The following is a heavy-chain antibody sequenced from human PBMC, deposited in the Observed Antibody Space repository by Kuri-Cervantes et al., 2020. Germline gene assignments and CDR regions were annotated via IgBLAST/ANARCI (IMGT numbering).Heavy chain of an antibody. Sequence: GSLRLSCAVYGGSFSGYYWSWIRQPPGKGLEWIGEINHSGSTNYNPSLKSRVTISVDTSKNQFSLKLSSVTAADTAVYYCARDDYGGNPLMPFDIWGQGTMVTVSS. J-gene: IGHJ3*02. CDR2: INHSGST. D-gene: IGHD4-23*01. CDR3: ARDDYGGNPLMPFDI. V-gene: IGHV4-34*01. CDR1: GGSFSGYY.